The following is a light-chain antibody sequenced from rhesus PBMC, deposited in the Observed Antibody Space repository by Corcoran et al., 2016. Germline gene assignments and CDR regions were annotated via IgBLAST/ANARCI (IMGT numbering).Light chain of an antibody. CDR2: KAS. J-gene: IGKJ3*01. V-gene: IGKV1-22*01. CDR1: QGIRTW. CDR3: LQYSSSPFT. Sequence: DIQMTQSPSSLSASVGDKVTTTCHASQGIRTWLACYQQKPGKAPKFLIYKASSLQSGVPSRISGSGSGTDYTLTISSLQSEDFATYYCLQYSSSPFTFGPGTKLDIK.